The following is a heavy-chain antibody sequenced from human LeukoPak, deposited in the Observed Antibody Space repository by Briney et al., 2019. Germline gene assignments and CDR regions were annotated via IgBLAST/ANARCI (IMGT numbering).Heavy chain of an antibody. CDR1: GFMFGRYW. V-gene: IGHV3-7*01. CDR3: ARDIVPEGLAFDL. J-gene: IGHJ3*01. Sequence: GGSLRLSCAASGFMFGRYWMTWVRQAPGKGLEWVANIDQDGSEKYYVDSVKGRFTISRDNAKNSLYLQTNSLKAEDTAVYYCARDIVPEGLAFDLWGQGTMVTVS. D-gene: IGHD2-2*01. CDR2: IDQDGSEK.